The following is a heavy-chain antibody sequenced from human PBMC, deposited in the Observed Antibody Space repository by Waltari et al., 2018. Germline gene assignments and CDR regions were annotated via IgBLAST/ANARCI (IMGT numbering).Heavy chain of an antibody. CDR3: AQPFYNWDDPLHS. V-gene: IGHV3-23*01. CDR1: GFTSVTHA. J-gene: IGHJ1*01. CDR2: ISVSDAT. Sequence: EVQLLESGGGLVQPGGSLRLSCQASGFTSVTHAINWVRQAPGKGLEWVSSISVSDATYYADSVKGRFTISRDYSDNTVYLQMDSLRADDTAVYFCAQPFYNWDDPLHSWGQGTPVTVSS. D-gene: IGHD1-20*01.